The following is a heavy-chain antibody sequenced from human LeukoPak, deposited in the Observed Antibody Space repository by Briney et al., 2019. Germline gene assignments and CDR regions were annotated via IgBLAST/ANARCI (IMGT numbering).Heavy chain of an antibody. CDR2: IKQDGSKK. CDR1: EFPFSNYW. V-gene: IGHV3-7*04. Sequence: GGSLRLSCIASEFPFSNYWMTWVRQAPGKGLEWVANIKQDGSKKSYVDSVKGRFTISRDNAKNSLYLQMNSLRAEDTAIYYCTRVGYIDEGIDYWGQGTLVTVSS. CDR3: TRVGYIDEGIDY. D-gene: IGHD5-24*01. J-gene: IGHJ4*02.